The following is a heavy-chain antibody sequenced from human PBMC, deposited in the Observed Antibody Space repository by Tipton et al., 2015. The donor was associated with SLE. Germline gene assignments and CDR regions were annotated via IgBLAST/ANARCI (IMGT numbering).Heavy chain of an antibody. J-gene: IGHJ6*03. D-gene: IGHD3-3*01. Sequence: TLSLTCTVSGGSISSGGYYWSWIRQHPGKGPEWIGYIYYSGSTYYNPSLKSRVTISVDTSKNQFSLKLSSVTAADTAVYYCARGGYDFWSGSGYYYYYMDVWGKGTTVTVSS. CDR3: ARGGYDFWSGSGYYYYYMDV. CDR2: IYYSGST. V-gene: IGHV4-31*03. CDR1: GGSISSGGYY.